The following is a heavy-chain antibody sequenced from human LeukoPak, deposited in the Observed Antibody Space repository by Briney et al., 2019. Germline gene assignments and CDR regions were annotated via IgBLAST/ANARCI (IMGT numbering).Heavy chain of an antibody. J-gene: IGHJ4*02. CDR2: INHSGST. V-gene: IGHV4-39*07. Sequence: PSETLSLTCTVSGGSISSSSYYWSWIRQPPGKGLEWIGEINHSGSTNYNPSLKSRVTISVDTSKNQFSLKLSSVTAADTAVYYCARRGYYGSGSYYNWGQGTLVTVSS. D-gene: IGHD3-10*01. CDR3: ARRGYYGSGSYYN. CDR1: GGSISSSSYY.